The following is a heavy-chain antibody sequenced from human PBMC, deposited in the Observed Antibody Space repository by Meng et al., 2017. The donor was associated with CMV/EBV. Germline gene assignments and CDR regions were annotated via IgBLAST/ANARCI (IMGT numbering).Heavy chain of an antibody. CDR3: ARLRLYCTDGVCYSYYYYYGMDV. CDR1: GYTFTSYS. CDR2: ISAYNGNT. Sequence: SVKVSCKASGYTFTSYSIIWVRQALGQGLEWMGWISAYNGNTNYAQKLQGRVTMTTDTSTSTAYMELRSLRSDDTAVYYCARLRLYCTDGVCYSYYYYYGMDVWGQGTTVTVSS. V-gene: IGHV1-18*01. D-gene: IGHD2-8*01. J-gene: IGHJ6*02.